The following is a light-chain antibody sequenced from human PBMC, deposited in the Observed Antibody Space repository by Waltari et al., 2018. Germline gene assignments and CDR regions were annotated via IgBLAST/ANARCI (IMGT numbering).Light chain of an antibody. V-gene: IGLV8-61*01. CDR3: ALYMGSGIWV. Sequence: QTVVTQEPSLSVSPGGTVPLTCALSCGSLATTAYATWYQQTPGQAPRTLVYKANARSSGVPDRFSGYILGNTAALTTTGAQADDESDYYCALYMGSGIWVFGGGTRLTVL. CDR1: CGSLATTAY. CDR2: KAN. J-gene: IGLJ3*02.